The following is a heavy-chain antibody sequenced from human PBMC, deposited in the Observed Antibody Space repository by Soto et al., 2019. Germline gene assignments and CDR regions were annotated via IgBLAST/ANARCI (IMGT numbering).Heavy chain of an antibody. D-gene: IGHD3-22*01. CDR2: IYYSGST. Sequence: SETLSLTCTVSGGSISSSSYYWGWIRQHPGKGLEWIGYIYYSGSTYYNPSLKSRVTISVDTSKNQFSLKLSSVTAADTAVYYCARYGVGATMIVVAYGDAFDIWGQGTMVTVSS. CDR3: ARYGVGATMIVVAYGDAFDI. J-gene: IGHJ3*02. CDR1: GGSISSSSYY. V-gene: IGHV4-31*03.